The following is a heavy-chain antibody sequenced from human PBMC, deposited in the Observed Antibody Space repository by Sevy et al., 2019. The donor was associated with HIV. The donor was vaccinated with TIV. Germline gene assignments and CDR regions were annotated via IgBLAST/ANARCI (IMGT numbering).Heavy chain of an antibody. D-gene: IGHD4-17*01. CDR2: INGGGTTT. V-gene: IGHV3-74*01. CDR1: GFTFSNYW. J-gene: IGHJ6*03. CDR3: ARGGYGDYYYNYYYMDV. Sequence: GGSLRLSCAASGFTFSNYWMHWVRQAPGKGLVWVSRINGGGTTTSHADSVKGRLTISRDNAKNTLYLQMDSLRAEDTAVYYCARGGYGDYYYNYYYMDVWGKGTTVTVSS.